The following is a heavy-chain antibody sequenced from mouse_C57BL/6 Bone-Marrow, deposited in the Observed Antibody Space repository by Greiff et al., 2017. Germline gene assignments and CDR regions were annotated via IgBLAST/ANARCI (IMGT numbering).Heavy chain of an antibody. Sequence: QVQLQQSGAELVKPGASVKLSCKASGYTFTSYWMHWVKQRPGQGLEWIGMIHPNSGSTNYNEKFKSKATLTVAKSSSTAYMQLSSLTSEDSAVYYCARGGYYGRFDYWGQGTTLTVSS. CDR1: GYTFTSYW. D-gene: IGHD1-1*01. CDR2: IHPNSGST. V-gene: IGHV1-64*01. CDR3: ARGGYYGRFDY. J-gene: IGHJ2*01.